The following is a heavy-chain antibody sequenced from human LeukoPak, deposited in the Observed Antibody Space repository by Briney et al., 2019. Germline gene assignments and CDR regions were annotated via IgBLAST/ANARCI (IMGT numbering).Heavy chain of an antibody. D-gene: IGHD1-1*01. J-gene: IGHJ4*02. V-gene: IGHV3-11*01. CDR1: GFTFSDYY. CDR3: ARDMTQTKKFDY. Sequence: GGSLRLSCAASGFTFSDYYMSWVGEAPGEGVEWVSYISSSGSTIYYADSVKGRFTISRDNAKNSLYLQMNSLRAEDTAVYYCARDMTQTKKFDYWGQGTLVTVSS. CDR2: ISSSGSTI.